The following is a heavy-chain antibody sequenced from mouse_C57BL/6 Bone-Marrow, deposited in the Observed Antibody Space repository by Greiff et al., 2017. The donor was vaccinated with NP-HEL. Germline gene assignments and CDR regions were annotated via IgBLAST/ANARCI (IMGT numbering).Heavy chain of an antibody. V-gene: IGHV1-81*01. CDR1: GYTFTSYG. J-gene: IGHJ1*03. Sequence: VQLQQSGAELARPGASVELSCKASGYTFTSYGISWVKQRTGQGLEWIGEIYPRSGNTYYNEKFKGKATLTADKSSSTAYMELRSLTSEDSAVYFCASRGYYPWYFDVWGTGTTVTVSS. D-gene: IGHD2-3*01. CDR2: IYPRSGNT. CDR3: ASRGYYPWYFDV.